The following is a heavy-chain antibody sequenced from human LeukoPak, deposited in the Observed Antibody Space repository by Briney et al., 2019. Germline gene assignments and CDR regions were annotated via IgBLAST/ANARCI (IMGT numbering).Heavy chain of an antibody. CDR1: GYTFTIYY. CDR2: INPSGGNT. D-gene: IGHD6-19*01. J-gene: IGHJ3*02. Sequence: ASVKVSCKASGYTFTIYYMHWVRQAPGQGLKWMGIINPSGGNTNYAQEFQGRVTMTRDMSTSTVYMELSSLRSEDTAVYYCARDLRTITVAGIGVFDIWGQGTMVTVSS. CDR3: ARDLRTITVAGIGVFDI. V-gene: IGHV1-46*01.